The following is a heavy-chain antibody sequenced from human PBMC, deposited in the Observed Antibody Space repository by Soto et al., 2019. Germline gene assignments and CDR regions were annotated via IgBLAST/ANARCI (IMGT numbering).Heavy chain of an antibody. Sequence: GGSLRLSGSASRYRFNVHSRYWVHQDHRKGLAWISSISCSRNYIHYRDSVRGRFTISRDYAKNSLYLQLNSMSVDDWAVYFCARGRGSAIVDSWGQGT. V-gene: IGHV3-21*01. CDR2: ISCSRNYI. D-gene: IGHD5-12*01. CDR1: RYRFNVHS. CDR3: ARGRGSAIVDS. J-gene: IGHJ4*02.